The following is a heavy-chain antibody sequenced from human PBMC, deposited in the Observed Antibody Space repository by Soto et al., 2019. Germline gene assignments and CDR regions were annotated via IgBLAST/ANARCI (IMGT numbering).Heavy chain of an antibody. Sequence: QVPLVQSGAEVKKPGASVKVSCKASGYTFTSYGISWVRQAPGQGLEWMGWISAYNGNTNYAQKLQGRVTMTTGTSTRTAYMELRSLRSDDTAVYYCARDSKNGYSGYDIRRSPIDYWGQGTLVTVSS. CDR1: GYTFTSYG. J-gene: IGHJ4*02. D-gene: IGHD5-12*01. CDR3: ARDSKNGYSGYDIRRSPIDY. CDR2: ISAYNGNT. V-gene: IGHV1-18*04.